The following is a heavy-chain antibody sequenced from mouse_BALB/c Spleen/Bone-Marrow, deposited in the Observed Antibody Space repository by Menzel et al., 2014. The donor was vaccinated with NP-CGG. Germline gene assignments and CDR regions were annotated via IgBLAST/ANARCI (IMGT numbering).Heavy chain of an antibody. CDR3: ARGSSFSYWYFDV. Sequence: VKLVESGPELVKPGASVKMSCKASGYSFTSYYIHWVKQRPGQGLEWIGWIYPGDGSSKYNEKFKGKTTLTADKSSSTVYMLISSLTSEDSAIYFCARGSSFSYWYFDVWGAGTRSPSPQ. CDR1: GYSFTSYY. V-gene: IGHV1S56*01. D-gene: IGHD1-1*01. CDR2: IYPGDGSS. J-gene: IGHJ1*01.